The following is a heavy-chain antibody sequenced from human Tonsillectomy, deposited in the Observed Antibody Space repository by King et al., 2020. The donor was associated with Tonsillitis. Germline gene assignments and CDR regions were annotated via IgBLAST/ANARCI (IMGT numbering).Heavy chain of an antibody. CDR1: GYTFTTYA. D-gene: IGHD3-10*01. CDR2: INTNTGNP. V-gene: IGHV7-4-1*02. J-gene: IGHJ3*02. CDR3: ATDYMVRGLKAFDI. Sequence: VQLVESGSELKNPGASVKVSCKASGYTFTTYAMNWVRQAPGQGPEWMGWINTNTGNPYYAQGFTGRFVFSLDTSVSTAYLQISSLKTEDTAVYYCATDYMVRGLKAFDIWGQGTLVTVSS.